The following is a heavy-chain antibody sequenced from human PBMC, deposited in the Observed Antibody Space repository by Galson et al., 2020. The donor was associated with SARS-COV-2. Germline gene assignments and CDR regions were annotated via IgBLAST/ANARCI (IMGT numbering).Heavy chain of an antibody. CDR3: ARDLPIDDFWDNYYDGMAV. Sequence: GGSLRLSCAASGFTFSSYSMNWVRQAPGKGLEWVSSISSSSSNIYYADSVKGRFTISRDNAKNSLYLQMNSLRAEDTAVYYCARDLPIDDFWDNYYDGMAVWGQGTTVTASS. D-gene: IGHD3-3*01. J-gene: IGHJ6*02. CDR2: ISSSSSNI. V-gene: IGHV3-21*01. CDR1: GFTFSSYS.